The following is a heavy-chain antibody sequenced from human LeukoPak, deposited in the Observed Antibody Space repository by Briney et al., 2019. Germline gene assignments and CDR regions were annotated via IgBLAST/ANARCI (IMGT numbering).Heavy chain of an antibody. CDR2: INSDGRDT. V-gene: IGHV3-74*01. Sequence: AGGSLRLSCAASGFTLRSYWMHWVRHAPGKGLAWVSRINSDGRDTIYGDSVKGRFTISRDNAKNSLYLQMNSLRAEDTAVYYCARDPPGGYYYDSSGYYGEGAYYFDYWGQGTLVTVSS. CDR1: GFTLRSYW. J-gene: IGHJ4*02. D-gene: IGHD3-22*01. CDR3: ARDPPGGYYYDSSGYYGEGAYYFDY.